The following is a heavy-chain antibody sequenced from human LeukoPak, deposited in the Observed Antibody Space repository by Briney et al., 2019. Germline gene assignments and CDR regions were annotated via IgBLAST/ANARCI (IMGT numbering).Heavy chain of an antibody. D-gene: IGHD3-10*01. Sequence: GGSLRLSCAASGFTFDDYAMLWVRQAPGKGLEWVSGISWNSGHIDYADSVKGRFTISRDNAKNSLYLQMNSLRVEDTALYYCAKASGYGSGSSFGDANWFDPWGQGTLVTVSS. J-gene: IGHJ5*02. CDR2: ISWNSGHI. CDR1: GFTFDDYA. CDR3: AKASGYGSGSSFGDANWFDP. V-gene: IGHV3-9*01.